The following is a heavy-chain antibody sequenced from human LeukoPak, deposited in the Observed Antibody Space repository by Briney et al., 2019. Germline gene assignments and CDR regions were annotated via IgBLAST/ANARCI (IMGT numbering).Heavy chain of an antibody. J-gene: IGHJ4*02. CDR2: IYYSGST. CDR1: GGSISSYY. CDR3: ARFGGGGYNSAEYYFDY. Sequence: SETLSLTCTVSGGSISSYYWSWIRQPPGKGLEWIGYIYYSGSTNYNPSLKSRATISVDTSKNQFSLKLSSVTAADTAVYYCARFGGGGYNSAEYYFDYWGQGTLVTVSS. D-gene: IGHD5-24*01. V-gene: IGHV4-59*01.